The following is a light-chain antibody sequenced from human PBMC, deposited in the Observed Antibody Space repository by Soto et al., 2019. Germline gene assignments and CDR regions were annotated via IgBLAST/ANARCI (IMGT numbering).Light chain of an antibody. V-gene: IGKV1-17*03. CDR2: AAS. CDR1: QCISIH. Sequence: DIQMTQFPSAMSASVGGRGPITWRASQCISIHLVWDQQKPRIVRQRLNYAASSLQSGVPSRYSGSGTGTEYTLTISALQPEDFASYSCLQHNSYSGTFGQGTKVDSK. CDR3: LQHNSYSGT. J-gene: IGKJ1*01.